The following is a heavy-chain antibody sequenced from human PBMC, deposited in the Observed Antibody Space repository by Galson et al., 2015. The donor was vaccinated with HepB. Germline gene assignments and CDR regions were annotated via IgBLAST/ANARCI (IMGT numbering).Heavy chain of an antibody. CDR2: ISYVGDNK. CDR3: ARDDGEDFDH. CDR1: GFTFSNYA. J-gene: IGHJ4*02. V-gene: IGHV3-30-3*01. Sequence: SLRLSCAASGFTFSNYAMHWVRQAPGKGLEWVSFISYVGDNKYYTDSVKGRFTISRDDSRNTVFLQMNSLRPDDTAVYYCARDDGEDFDHWGQGTLVIVSS. D-gene: IGHD7-27*01.